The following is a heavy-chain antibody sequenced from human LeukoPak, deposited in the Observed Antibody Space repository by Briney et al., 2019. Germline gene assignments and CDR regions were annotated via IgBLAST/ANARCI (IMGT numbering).Heavy chain of an antibody. CDR3: GVWFGDKGGY. J-gene: IGHJ4*02. V-gene: IGHV3-23*01. Sequence: PGGSLRLSCAASGFTFSSYAMTWVRQAPGKGLEWVSAISGSGGTTYYADSVRGRFTISRDNPKNTLYLQMNSLKTEDTAVYYCGVWFGDKGGYWGQGTLVTVSS. CDR2: ISGSGGTT. D-gene: IGHD3-10*01. CDR1: GFTFSSYA.